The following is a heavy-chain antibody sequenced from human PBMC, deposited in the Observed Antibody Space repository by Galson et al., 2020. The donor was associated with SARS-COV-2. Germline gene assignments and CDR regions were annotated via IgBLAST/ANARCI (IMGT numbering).Heavy chain of an antibody. Sequence: SETLSLTCTVSSGSFSSYYRSWIRQPPGKGLEWIGYIDSSGNTKYNPSLQGRVTISLDTSKSHFSLKLNSVTAADAALYCCARGVYCSGVTCSPSGDWFDPWGQGTLITVSS. CDR1: SGSFSSYY. CDR3: ARGVYCSGVTCSPSGDWFDP. V-gene: IGHV4-59*01. D-gene: IGHD2-15*01. J-gene: IGHJ5*02. CDR2: IDSSGNT.